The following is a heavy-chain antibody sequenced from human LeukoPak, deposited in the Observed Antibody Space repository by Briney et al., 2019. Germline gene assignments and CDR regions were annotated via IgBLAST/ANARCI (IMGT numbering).Heavy chain of an antibody. CDR1: GFIFRSYE. J-gene: IGHJ4*02. CDR3: ARTGGSYPYYFEY. D-gene: IGHD1-26*01. CDR2: ISSSGSTI. V-gene: IGHV3-48*03. Sequence: PGGSLRLSCAASGFIFRSYEMNWVRQAPGKGLEWVSYISSSGSTIYYADSMKGRFTLSRDNAKNSLYLQMNSLRAEDTAVYYCARTGGSYPYYFEYWGQGTLVTVSS.